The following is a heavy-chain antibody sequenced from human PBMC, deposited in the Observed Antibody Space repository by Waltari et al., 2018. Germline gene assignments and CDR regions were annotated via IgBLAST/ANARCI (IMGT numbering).Heavy chain of an antibody. Sequence: QVQLVESGGGVVQPGRSLRLSCAASGFTFSSYGMHWVRQAPGKGLEWVAVIWYDGSNKYYADSVKGRFTISRDNSKNTLYLQMNSLRAEDTAVYFCARDNSSSWYFFDYWGQGTVVTVSS. V-gene: IGHV3-33*08. J-gene: IGHJ4*02. D-gene: IGHD6-13*01. CDR3: ARDNSSSWYFFDY. CDR2: IWYDGSNK. CDR1: GFTFSSYG.